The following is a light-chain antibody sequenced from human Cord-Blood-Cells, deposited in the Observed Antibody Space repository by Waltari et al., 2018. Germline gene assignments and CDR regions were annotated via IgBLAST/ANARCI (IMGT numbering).Light chain of an antibody. CDR3: CSYAGSYTWV. Sequence: QSALTQPRSVSGSPGQSVTISCTGTSRDVGGYNYVSWSQQHPGQAPQLLIYDVSQRPSGVPDRFSGSKSGNTASLTISGLQAEDEADYYCCSYAGSYTWVFGGGTKLTVL. CDR2: DVS. J-gene: IGLJ3*02. V-gene: IGLV2-11*01. CDR1: SRDVGGYNY.